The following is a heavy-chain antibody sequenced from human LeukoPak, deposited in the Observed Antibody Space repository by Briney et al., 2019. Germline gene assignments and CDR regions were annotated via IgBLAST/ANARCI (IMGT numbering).Heavy chain of an antibody. V-gene: IGHV3-21*01. CDR3: ARDPSDYCSGGSCPGDP. J-gene: IGHJ5*02. CDR1: GFTFSSYS. D-gene: IGHD2-15*01. Sequence: GGSLRLSCAASGFTFSSYSMNWVRQAPGKGLERVSSISSSSSYIYYADSVKGRFTISRDNAKNSLYLQMNSLRAEDTAVYYCARDPSDYCSGGSCPGDPWGQGTLVTVSS. CDR2: ISSSSSYI.